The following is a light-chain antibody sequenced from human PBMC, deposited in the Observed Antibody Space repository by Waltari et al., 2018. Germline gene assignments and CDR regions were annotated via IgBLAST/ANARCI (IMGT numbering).Light chain of an antibody. CDR1: SSDIGNDNL. J-gene: IGLJ2*01. Sequence: QSPLTQPASVSASPGQSITISCTGTSSDIGNDNLVTWYQQHSGKVPKLIIYDVTQRPSGVSDRFSVSKSGNTASLTISGLQEDDEADYYCCSYAVSSTLVFGGGTKVTVL. CDR3: CSYAVSSTLV. CDR2: DVT. V-gene: IGLV2-23*02.